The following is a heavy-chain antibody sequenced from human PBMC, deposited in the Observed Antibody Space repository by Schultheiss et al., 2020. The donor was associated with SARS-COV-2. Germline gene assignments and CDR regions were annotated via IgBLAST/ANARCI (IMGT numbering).Heavy chain of an antibody. V-gene: IGHV3-21*05. CDR2: ISSSSSYI. CDR1: GFAFSSYS. D-gene: IGHD1-26*01. CDR3: ARDGGSYGIDY. J-gene: IGHJ4*02. Sequence: GGSLRLSCAASGFAFSSYSMNWVRQAPGKGLEWVSYISSSSSYIYYADSVKGRFTISRDNAKNSLYLQMNSLRAEDTAVYYCARDGGSYGIDYWGQGTRSPSPQ.